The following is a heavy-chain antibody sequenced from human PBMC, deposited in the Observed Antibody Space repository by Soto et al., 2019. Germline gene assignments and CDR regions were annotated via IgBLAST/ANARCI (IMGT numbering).Heavy chain of an antibody. CDR1: GDSVSSNSAA. D-gene: IGHD3-16*01. J-gene: IGHJ3*02. Sequence: SQTLSLTCAISGDSVSSNSAAWNWIRQSPSRGLEWLGRTYYRSKWYNDYVVSVKGRITINPDTSKNQFSLQLNSVSLEDTAINFCARGINSALDIWGQGTMVTVSS. V-gene: IGHV6-1*01. CDR2: TYYRSKWYN. CDR3: ARGINSALDI.